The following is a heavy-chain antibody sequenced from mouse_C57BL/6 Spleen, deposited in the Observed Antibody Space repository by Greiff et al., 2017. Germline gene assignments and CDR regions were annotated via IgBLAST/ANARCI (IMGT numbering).Heavy chain of an antibody. D-gene: IGHD1-1*01. CDR2: IDPETGGT. Sequence: VQLQQSGAELVRPGASVTLSCKASGYTFTDYEMHWVKQTPVHGLEWIGAIDPETGGTAYNQKFKGKAILTADKSSSTAYMELRSLTSEDSAVYDCTRDGGGYYYGSNPYFDYWGQGTTLTVSS. J-gene: IGHJ2*01. CDR3: TRDGGGYYYGSNPYFDY. V-gene: IGHV1-15*01. CDR1: GYTFTDYE.